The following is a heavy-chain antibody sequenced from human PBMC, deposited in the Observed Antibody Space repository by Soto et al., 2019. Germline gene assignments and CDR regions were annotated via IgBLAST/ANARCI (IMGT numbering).Heavy chain of an antibody. CDR2: IYYSGST. CDR1: GGSISSSSYY. J-gene: IGHJ2*01. CDR3: ARHPKYAYWYFDL. D-gene: IGHD2-8*01. Sequence: SETLSLTCTVSGGSISSSSYYWGWIRQPPGKGLEWIGSIYYSGSTYYNPSLKSRVTISVDTSKNQFSLKLSSVTAADTAVYYCARHPKYAYWYFDLWGRGTLVTVS. V-gene: IGHV4-39*01.